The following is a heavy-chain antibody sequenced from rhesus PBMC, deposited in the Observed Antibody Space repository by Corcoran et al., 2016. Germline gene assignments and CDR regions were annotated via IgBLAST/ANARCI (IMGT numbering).Heavy chain of an antibody. Sequence: QVQLQESGPGLVKPSETLSLTCAVSGGSISSNYWSWIRQPPGKGLEWIGRFFGTGGSPSYNPSRTSRVTFSTDTSKNQFSRKLSSVTAADTAIYYGARHSGTWGFDYWGQGVLVTVSS. CDR1: GGSISSNY. J-gene: IGHJ4*01. CDR2: FFGTGGSP. V-gene: IGHV4-147*01. D-gene: IGHD6-25*01. CDR3: ARHSGTWGFDY.